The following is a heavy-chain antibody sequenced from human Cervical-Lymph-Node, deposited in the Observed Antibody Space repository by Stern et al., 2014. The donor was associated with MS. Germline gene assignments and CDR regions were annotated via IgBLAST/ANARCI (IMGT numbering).Heavy chain of an antibody. J-gene: IGHJ3*01. CDR1: GGTFRSSA. D-gene: IGHD4-17*01. CDR2: IIPLFART. CDR3: ATDASTTVTPSLWDAFDV. Sequence: QVQLVQSGAEVKRPGSSVKVSCRASGGTFRSSALTWVRQAPGHGPEWMGGIIPLFARTNYAQRFQGRVTITADESTTPAYMELSSLRFDDTAVYYCATDASTTVTPSLWDAFDVWGQGTMVTVSS. V-gene: IGHV1-69*01.